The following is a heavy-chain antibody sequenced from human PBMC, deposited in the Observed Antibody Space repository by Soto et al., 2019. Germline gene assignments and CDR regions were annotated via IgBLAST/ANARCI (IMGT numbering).Heavy chain of an antibody. CDR2: IYYSGST. Sequence: SATLSLTCTVSGGSISSGGYYWSWIRQHPGKGLEWIGYIYYSGSTYYNPSLKSRVTISVDTSKNQFSLKLSSVTAADTAVYYCARSPSVGSLFYYYGMDVWGQGTTVTVSS. V-gene: IGHV4-31*03. D-gene: IGHD1-26*01. CDR3: ARSPSVGSLFYYYGMDV. J-gene: IGHJ6*02. CDR1: GGSISSGGYY.